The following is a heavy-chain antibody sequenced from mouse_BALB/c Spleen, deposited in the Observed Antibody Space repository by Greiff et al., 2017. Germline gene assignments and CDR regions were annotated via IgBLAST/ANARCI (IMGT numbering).Heavy chain of an antibody. CDR2: ISSGGST. J-gene: IGHJ2*01. CDR3: ARGYDGYYFFFDY. Sequence: EVQRVESGGGLVKPGGSLKLSCAASGFTFSSYAMSWVRQTPEKRLEWVASISSGGSTYYPDSVKGRFTISRDNARNILYLQMSSLRSEDTAMYYCARGYDGYYFFFDYWGQGTTLTVSS. V-gene: IGHV5-6-5*01. D-gene: IGHD2-3*01. CDR1: GFTFSSYA.